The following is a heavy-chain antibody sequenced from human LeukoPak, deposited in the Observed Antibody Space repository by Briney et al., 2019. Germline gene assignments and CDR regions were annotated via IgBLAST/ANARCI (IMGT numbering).Heavy chain of an antibody. D-gene: IGHD4-23*01. CDR3: ARDFNMYGGPFDY. J-gene: IGHJ4*02. Sequence: ASVKVSCKATGYTFTNYGITWVRQAPGQGLEWMGIINPSGGSTSYAQKFQGRVTMTRDTSTSTVYMELSSLRSEDTAVYYCARDFNMYGGPFDYWGQGTLVTVSS. V-gene: IGHV1-46*01. CDR2: INPSGGST. CDR1: GYTFTNYG.